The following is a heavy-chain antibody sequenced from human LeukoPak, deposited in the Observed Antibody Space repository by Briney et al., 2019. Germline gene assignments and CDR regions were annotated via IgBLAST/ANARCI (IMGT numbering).Heavy chain of an antibody. Sequence: PSETLSLTCAVYGGSFSGYYCSWIRQPPGKGLEWVGEINHSGSTNYNPSLKSRVTISVDTSKNQFSLKLSSVTAADTAVYYCARGWYYYGSGSLYFDYWGQGTLVTVSS. CDR3: ARGWYYYGSGSLYFDY. V-gene: IGHV4-34*01. CDR1: GGSFSGYY. CDR2: INHSGST. J-gene: IGHJ4*02. D-gene: IGHD3-10*01.